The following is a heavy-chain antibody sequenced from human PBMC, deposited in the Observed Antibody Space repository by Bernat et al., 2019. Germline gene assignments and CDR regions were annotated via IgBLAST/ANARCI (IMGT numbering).Heavy chain of an antibody. V-gene: IGHV3-30*03. CDR1: GFNFSTYS. J-gene: IGHJ4*02. CDR3: AAAGLDY. CDR2: ISYDGSNK. D-gene: IGHD6-13*01. Sequence: QVQLVESGGGVVQPGRSLRLSCAASGFNFSTYSMHWVRQAPGKGLEWMTLISYDGSNKYYADSVKGRFTISRDNSKNTLYLQMNSLRAEDTAVYYCAAAGLDYWGQGTLVTVSS.